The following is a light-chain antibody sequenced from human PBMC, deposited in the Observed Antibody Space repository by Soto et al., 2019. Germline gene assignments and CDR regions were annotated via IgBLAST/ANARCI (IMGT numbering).Light chain of an antibody. CDR1: SSDVGGYNS. J-gene: IGLJ1*01. V-gene: IGLV2-8*01. CDR2: EVS. Sequence: QSVLTHPPSASLSPGQSITIYCTGTSSDVGGYNSVSWYQQHPGKSPKLMIYEVSKRPSGVPDRFSRSKSANTASLPVSGLQAEDEADYYCSSYAGSNNLYVFGTVTKATVL. CDR3: SSYAGSNNLYV.